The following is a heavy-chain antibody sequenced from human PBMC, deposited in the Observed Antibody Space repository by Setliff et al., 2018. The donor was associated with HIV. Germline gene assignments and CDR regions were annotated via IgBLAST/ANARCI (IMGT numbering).Heavy chain of an antibody. V-gene: IGHV3-21*01. CDR2: ISRSSTYI. CDR1: GFTFSSYS. D-gene: IGHD4-17*01. J-gene: IGHJ5*02. Sequence: PGGSLRLSCAASGFTFSSYSMNWVRQAPGTGLEWVSSISRSSTYIYYADSLKGRFTISRDNARNSLYLQMNSLRAEDTAVYYCVRQHGDYAFGPWGQGTLVTVSS. CDR3: VRQHGDYAFGP.